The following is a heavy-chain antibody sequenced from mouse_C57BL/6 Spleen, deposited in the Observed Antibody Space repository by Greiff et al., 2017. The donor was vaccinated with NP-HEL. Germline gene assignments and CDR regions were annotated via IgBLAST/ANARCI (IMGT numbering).Heavy chain of an antibody. CDR2: FYPGSGSI. J-gene: IGHJ2*01. CDR3: ARHALYYSNYYY. V-gene: IGHV1-62-2*01. CDR1: GSTFTEYT. D-gene: IGHD2-5*01. Sequence: VQLQQSGAELVKPGASVKLSCKASGSTFTEYTIHWVKPRSGQGLAWIGWFYPGSGSIKYNEKFQDKATLTADKSSSTFYMELSRLTSVDSSVYFCARHALYYSNYYYWGQGTTLTVSS.